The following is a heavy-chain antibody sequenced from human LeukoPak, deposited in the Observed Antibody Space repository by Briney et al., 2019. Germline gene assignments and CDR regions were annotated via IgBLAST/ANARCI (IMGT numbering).Heavy chain of an antibody. CDR2: ISAYNGNT. CDR1: GYTFTSYG. J-gene: IGHJ6*03. D-gene: IGHD6-6*01. Sequence: ASVKVSCKASGYTFTSYGISWVRQAPGQGLEWMGWISAYNGNTNYAQKLQGRVTMTTDTSTSTAYMELRSLRSDDTAVYYCAREGGIARPPYLYYYIDVWGKGTTVTVSS. V-gene: IGHV1-18*01. CDR3: AREGGIARPPYLYYYIDV.